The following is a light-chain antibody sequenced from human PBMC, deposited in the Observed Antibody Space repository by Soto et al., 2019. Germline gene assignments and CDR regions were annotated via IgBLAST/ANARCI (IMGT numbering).Light chain of an antibody. V-gene: IGKV1-5*01. Sequence: DIQMTQSPSTLSASVGDRVTITCRASQSISSWLAWFQQKPGKAPNLLIYDASSLESGVPSRFSGSGSGTEFTLTISSLQPDDFATYYCQQHNSYSLTFGGGTKVEIK. CDR2: DAS. CDR3: QQHNSYSLT. J-gene: IGKJ4*01. CDR1: QSISSW.